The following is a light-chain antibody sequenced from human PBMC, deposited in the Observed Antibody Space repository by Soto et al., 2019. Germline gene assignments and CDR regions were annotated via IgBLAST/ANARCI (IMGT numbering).Light chain of an antibody. Sequence: EIVMTQSPATLSVSPGERATLSCRASQTISTDLAWYQQKPGQAPRLLISGASSRATGIPDRFSGSGSGTDFTLTISSLEPEDFAVYYCQQRKNWQVTFGQGTRLEIK. J-gene: IGKJ5*01. CDR3: QQRKNWQVT. CDR2: GAS. CDR1: QTISTD. V-gene: IGKV3D-15*01.